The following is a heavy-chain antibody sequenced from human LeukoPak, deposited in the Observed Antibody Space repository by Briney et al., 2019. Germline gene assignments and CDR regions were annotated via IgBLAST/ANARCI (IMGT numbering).Heavy chain of an antibody. CDR3: AKVSSGHYFDY. D-gene: IGHD1-26*01. V-gene: IGHV3-7*01. J-gene: IGHJ4*02. CDR1: GFTFSSYW. Sequence: GGSLRLSCVVSGFTFSSYWMTWVRQAPGKGLERVASIKQDGSAKYYVDSVEGRFTISRDDAKNSLYLQMNSLRAEDTAMYYCAKVSSGHYFDYWGQGTLVTVSS. CDR2: IKQDGSAK.